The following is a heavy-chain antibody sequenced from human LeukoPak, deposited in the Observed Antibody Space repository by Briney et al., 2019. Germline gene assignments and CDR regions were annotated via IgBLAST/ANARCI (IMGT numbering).Heavy chain of an antibody. V-gene: IGHV3-23*01. CDR1: SFTFSSYV. Sequence: PGGSLRLSCGASSFTFSSYVMSWVRQAPGKGLEWVSTVSTTGGSTYYADSVKGRFTISRDNAKNSLYLQMNSLRAEDTAVYYCARAPRYWGQGTLVTVSS. J-gene: IGHJ4*02. CDR2: VSTTGGST. CDR3: ARAPRY.